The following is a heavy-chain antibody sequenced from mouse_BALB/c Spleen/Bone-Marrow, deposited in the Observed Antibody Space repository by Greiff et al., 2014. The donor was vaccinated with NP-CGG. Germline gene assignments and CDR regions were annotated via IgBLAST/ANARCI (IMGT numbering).Heavy chain of an antibody. CDR2: IYPGDGDT. Sequence: QVQLKQSGAELVRSGSSVKISCKASGYAFSVYWMNWVKQRPGQGLEWIGQIYPGDGDTNYNGKFKGRATLTADKSSNTAYMQLSSLTSEDSAVYFCARGGISVDYWGQGTTLTVSS. J-gene: IGHJ2*01. CDR1: GYAFSVYW. CDR3: ARGGISVDY. V-gene: IGHV1-80*01.